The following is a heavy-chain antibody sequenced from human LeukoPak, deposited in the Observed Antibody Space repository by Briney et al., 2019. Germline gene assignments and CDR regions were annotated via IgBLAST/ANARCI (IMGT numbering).Heavy chain of an antibody. Sequence: GGSLRLSCAASGFTFNNYAMNWVRQAPGKGLEWVSSISGGGETTYYADSAKGRFTISRDNSQSTLYLQMNSLRAEDTAVYYCAKAWGDTYYYGSGSYMAPFDYWGQGTLVTVSS. D-gene: IGHD3-10*01. J-gene: IGHJ4*02. CDR3: AKAWGDTYYYGSGSYMAPFDY. CDR1: GFTFNNYA. CDR2: ISGGGETT. V-gene: IGHV3-23*01.